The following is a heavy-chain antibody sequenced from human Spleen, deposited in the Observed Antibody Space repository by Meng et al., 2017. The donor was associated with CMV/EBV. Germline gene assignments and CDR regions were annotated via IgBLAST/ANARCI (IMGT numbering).Heavy chain of an antibody. D-gene: IGHD2-15*01. CDR2: IKQDGSEK. V-gene: IGHV3-7*01. J-gene: IGHJ3*02. Sequence: GESLKISCAASGFTFSSYWMSWVRQAPGKGLEWVANIKQDGSEKYYVDSVKGRFTISRDNAKNSLSLQMDSLRGEDTAVYSCARTPSRGRAFDIWGQGTKVTVSS. CDR1: GFTFSSYW. CDR3: ARTPSRGRAFDI.